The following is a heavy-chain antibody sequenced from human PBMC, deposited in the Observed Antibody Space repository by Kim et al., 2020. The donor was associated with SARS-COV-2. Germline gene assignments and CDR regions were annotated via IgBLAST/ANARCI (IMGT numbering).Heavy chain of an antibody. V-gene: IGHV3-33*01. CDR2: IWYDGSNK. CDR1: GFTFSSYG. J-gene: IGHJ6*02. Sequence: GGSLRLSCAASGFTFSSYGMHWVRQAPGKGLEWVAVIWYDGSNKYYADSVKGRFTISRDNSKNTLNLQMNSLRAEDTAVYYCAHCTSCYPGRGYYYYGMDVWGQGTTVTVSS. CDR3: AHCTSCYPGRGYYYYGMDV. D-gene: IGHD2-2*01.